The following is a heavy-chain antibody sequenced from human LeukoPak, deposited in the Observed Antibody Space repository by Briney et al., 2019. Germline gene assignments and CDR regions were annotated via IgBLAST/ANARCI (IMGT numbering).Heavy chain of an antibody. D-gene: IGHD2-21*01. CDR2: LHPSGTT. CDR1: GASLSTYY. J-gene: IGHJ4*02. CDR3: ARRVISSNASFDY. V-gene: IGHV4-4*07. Sequence: PSETLSLTCTVSGASLSTYYWSWIRQPAGKGVEWIGRLHPSGTTNYSPSLESRFTMSVDTSKNQFSLKLSSVTAADTAVYYCARRVISSNASFDYWRQGTLVTVSS.